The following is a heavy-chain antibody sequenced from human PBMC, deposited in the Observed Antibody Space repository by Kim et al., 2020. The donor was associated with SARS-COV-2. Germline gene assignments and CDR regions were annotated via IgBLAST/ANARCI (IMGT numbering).Heavy chain of an antibody. D-gene: IGHD6-13*01. CDR2: IKTKTDGGTT. J-gene: IGHJ3*01. V-gene: IGHV3-15*01. CDR1: GVTFSNAW. Sequence: GGSLRLSCTASGVTFSNAWMSWVRQAPGKGLEWVGRIKTKTDGGTTDYTTPVKGRFTISSDDSKNTLYMQMNSLKTEDIAVYYCTTLISAPAWGVWGQGT. CDR3: TTLISAPAWGV.